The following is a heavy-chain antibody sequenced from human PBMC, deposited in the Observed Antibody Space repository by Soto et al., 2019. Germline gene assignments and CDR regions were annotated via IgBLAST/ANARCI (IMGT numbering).Heavy chain of an antibody. J-gene: IGHJ4*02. CDR2: IGESGHTT. CDR3: PNRPITAPRYFAY. CDR1: GFTFSSYG. V-gene: IGHV3-23*01. D-gene: IGHD6-13*01. Sequence: GGPVRRSCAASGFTFSSYGMSWVRQAPWEGLQWVCAIGESGHTTYHADSVKGRFTISRDNTMNMLYLQMSSLIAEDTAVYYCPNRPITAPRYFAYWRKRTLVTVSS.